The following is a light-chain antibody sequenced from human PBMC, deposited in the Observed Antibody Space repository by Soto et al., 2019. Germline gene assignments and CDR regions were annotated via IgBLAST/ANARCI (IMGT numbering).Light chain of an antibody. CDR3: CSYAGSNTFV. CDR2: EDT. J-gene: IGLJ7*01. V-gene: IGLV2-23*01. CDR1: SSDVGSYNL. Sequence: QSALTQPASVSGSPGQSITISCTGTSSDVGSYNLVSWYQQHPGKAPKLMIYEDTKRPSGVSYRFSGSKSGNTASLTISGLQAEAEADYYCCSYAGSNTFVFGSGTQLTVL.